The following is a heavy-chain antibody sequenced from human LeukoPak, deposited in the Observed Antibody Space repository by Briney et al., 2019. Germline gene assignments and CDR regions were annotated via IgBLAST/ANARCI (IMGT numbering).Heavy chain of an antibody. Sequence: PSETLSLTCTVSGGSISSSSYYWGWIRQPPGKGLEWIGSIYYSGSTYYNPSLKSRVTISVDTSKNQFSLKLSSVTAADTAVYYCARVEDYGDLQGYMDVWGKGTTVTVSS. CDR3: ARVEDYGDLQGYMDV. D-gene: IGHD4-17*01. J-gene: IGHJ6*03. CDR1: GGSISSSSYY. CDR2: IYYSGST. V-gene: IGHV4-39*07.